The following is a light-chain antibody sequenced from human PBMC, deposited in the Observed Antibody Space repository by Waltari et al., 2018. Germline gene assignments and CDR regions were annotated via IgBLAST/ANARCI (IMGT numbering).Light chain of an antibody. CDR3: CSFSGANNVL. CDR2: DAI. Sequence: QSALTQPPSASGSPGHSVTISCTVTARAVGGFRFVSWYQQHPGKAPRLIIYDAIKRPSGGPDRFSGSKAGNTASLTVSGLQPEDEADYFCCSFSGANNVLFGGGTKLTVL. J-gene: IGLJ2*01. CDR1: ARAVGGFRF. V-gene: IGLV2-8*01.